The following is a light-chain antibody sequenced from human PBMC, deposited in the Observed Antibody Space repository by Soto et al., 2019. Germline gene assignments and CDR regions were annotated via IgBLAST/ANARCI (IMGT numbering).Light chain of an antibody. Sequence: EIVMTQSPATLSVSPGERATLSCRASQSVSSNLAWYQQKPGQAPRLLIYGASTRATGIPARFSGSGSGTEFTLTISSLPSEDFAVYYCQQYNNWPVFGQGTKV. CDR3: QQYNNWPV. V-gene: IGKV3-15*01. CDR2: GAS. J-gene: IGKJ1*01. CDR1: QSVSSN.